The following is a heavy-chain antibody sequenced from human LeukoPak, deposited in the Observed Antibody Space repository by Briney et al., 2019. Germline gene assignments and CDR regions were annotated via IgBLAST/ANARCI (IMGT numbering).Heavy chain of an antibody. V-gene: IGHV4-30-4*08. CDR1: GGSISSSSYY. Sequence: SETLSLTCTVSGGSISSSSYYWGWIRQPPGKGLEWIGYIHSSGNTYYNPSLKSRVTISVDTSKNQFSLKLSSVTAADTAVYYCARRRNYGGFGAFDIWGQGTMVTVSS. CDR3: ARRRNYGGFGAFDI. J-gene: IGHJ3*02. CDR2: IHSSGNT. D-gene: IGHD4-23*01.